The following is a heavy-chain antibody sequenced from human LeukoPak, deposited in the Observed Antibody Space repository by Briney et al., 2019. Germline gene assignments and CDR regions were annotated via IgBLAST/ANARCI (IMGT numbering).Heavy chain of an antibody. D-gene: IGHD3-10*01. Sequence: GGSLRLSCAASGFTLSSYAMSWVRQAPGKGLEWVSAVSNSDGGGRTYYADSVKGRFTISRDNSKNTLYLQMNSLRAEDTAVHYCAKRDPLWFGAMDVWGQGTTVTVSS. CDR3: AKRDPLWFGAMDV. CDR2: VSNSDGGGRT. J-gene: IGHJ6*02. CDR1: GFTLSSYA. V-gene: IGHV3-23*01.